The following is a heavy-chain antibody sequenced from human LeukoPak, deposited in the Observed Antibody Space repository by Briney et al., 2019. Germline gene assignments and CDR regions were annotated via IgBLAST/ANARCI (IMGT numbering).Heavy chain of an antibody. CDR2: FRHSGST. Sequence: KPSETLSLTCTVSGGSISSSSYNWGWIRQPPGKGLEWIGNFRHSGSTYYNPSLKSRVTISIDTSKNQLFLQLSSVTAADTAVYYCARRGVGTSSIDYWGQGTLVTVSS. CDR1: GGSISSSSYN. CDR3: ARRGVGTSSIDY. J-gene: IGHJ4*01. D-gene: IGHD6-6*01. V-gene: IGHV4-39*01.